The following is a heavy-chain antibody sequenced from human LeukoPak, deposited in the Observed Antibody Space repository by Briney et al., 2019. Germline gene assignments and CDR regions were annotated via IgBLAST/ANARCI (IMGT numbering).Heavy chain of an antibody. CDR2: IIPILGIA. J-gene: IGHJ6*02. CDR3: AREIVGAVYYYYGMDV. CDR1: GGTFSSYA. Sequence: ASVKVSCKASGGTFSSYAISWVRQAPGQGPEWMGRIIPILGIANYAQKFQGRVTITADKSTSTAYMELSSLRSEDTAVYYCAREIVGAVYYYYGMDVWGQGTTVTVSS. V-gene: IGHV1-69*04. D-gene: IGHD1-26*01.